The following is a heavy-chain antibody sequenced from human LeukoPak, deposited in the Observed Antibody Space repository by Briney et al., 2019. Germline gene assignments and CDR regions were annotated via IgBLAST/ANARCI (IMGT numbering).Heavy chain of an antibody. CDR2: ISSSSSYI. Sequence: PGGSLRLSCAASGFTFSSYSMNWVRQAPGKGLEWVSSISSSSSYIYYADSVKGRFTISRDNAENSLYLQMNSLRAEDTAVYYCARDGGYYYDSSGYYPENYWGQGTLVTVSS. V-gene: IGHV3-21*01. CDR3: ARDGGYYYDSSGYYPENY. J-gene: IGHJ4*02. D-gene: IGHD3-22*01. CDR1: GFTFSSYS.